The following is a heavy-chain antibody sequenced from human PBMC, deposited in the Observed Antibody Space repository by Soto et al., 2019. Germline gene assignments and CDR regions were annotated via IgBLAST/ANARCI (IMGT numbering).Heavy chain of an antibody. J-gene: IGHJ4*02. Sequence: QVQLVQSGAEVKKPGASVKVSCKASGYTFTGYYMHWVRQAPGQGLEWMGWINPNSGGTNYAQKFQGWVTMTRETSISTAYMEVSRLGSDVTAVYYCATQPVEEQWLGRRFDYWGQGTQVTVSS. CDR3: ATQPVEEQWLGRRFDY. CDR1: GYTFTGYY. D-gene: IGHD6-19*01. CDR2: INPNSGGT. V-gene: IGHV1-2*04.